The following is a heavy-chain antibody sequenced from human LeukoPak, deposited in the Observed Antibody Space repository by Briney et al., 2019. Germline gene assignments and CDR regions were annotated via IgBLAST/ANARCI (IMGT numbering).Heavy chain of an antibody. CDR1: GFTFSSYA. CDR3: ARDSITMAGTDY. Sequence: GGSLRLSCAASGFTFSSYAMHWVRQAPGKGLEWVAVISYDGSNKYYADSVKGRFTISRDNSKNTLYLQMNGLRAEDTAVYYCARDSITMAGTDYWGQGTLVTVSS. D-gene: IGHD6-19*01. V-gene: IGHV3-30*04. CDR2: ISYDGSNK. J-gene: IGHJ4*02.